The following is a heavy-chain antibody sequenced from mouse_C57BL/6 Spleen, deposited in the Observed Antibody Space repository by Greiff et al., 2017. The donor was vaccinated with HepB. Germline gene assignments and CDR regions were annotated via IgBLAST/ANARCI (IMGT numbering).Heavy chain of an antibody. CDR1: GYTFTSYD. CDR3: ATQTPITTVVGPFAY. D-gene: IGHD1-1*01. J-gene: IGHJ3*01. Sequence: QVQLQQSGPELVKPGASVKLSCKASGYTFTSYDINWVKPRPGQGLEWIGWIYPRDGSTKYNEKFKGKATLTVDTSSSTAYMELHSLPSEDSAVYFCATQTPITTVVGPFAYWGQGTLVTVSA. CDR2: IYPRDGST. V-gene: IGHV1-85*01.